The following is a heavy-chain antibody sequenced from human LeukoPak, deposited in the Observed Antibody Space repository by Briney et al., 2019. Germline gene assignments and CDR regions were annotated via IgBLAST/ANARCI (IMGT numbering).Heavy chain of an antibody. CDR1: GGSISSSSYY. D-gene: IGHD2-2*01. J-gene: IGHJ3*02. CDR3: ASSPEGGYCSSTSCYGAFDI. V-gene: IGHV4-39*01. Sequence: SETLSLTCTVSGGSISSSSYYWGWIRQPPGKGLEWIGSIYYSGSTYYNPALKSRVTISVDTSKNQFSLKLSSVTAADTAVYYCASSPEGGYCSSTSCYGAFDIWGQGTMVTVSS. CDR2: IYYSGST.